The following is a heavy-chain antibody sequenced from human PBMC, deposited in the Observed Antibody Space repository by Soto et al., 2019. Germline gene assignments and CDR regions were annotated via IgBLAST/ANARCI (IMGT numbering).Heavy chain of an antibody. V-gene: IGHV1-18*01. Sequence: ASVRVSCKASGYTFTSYGISWVRQAPGQGREWMGWISAYNGNTNYAQKLQGRGTMTTDTSTRTAYMELRSLRSDDTAVYYCASHLILLRFLEWPDDAFDICGQGTMVTVSS. D-gene: IGHD3-3*01. CDR3: ASHLILLRFLEWPDDAFDI. J-gene: IGHJ3*02. CDR1: GYTFTSYG. CDR2: ISAYNGNT.